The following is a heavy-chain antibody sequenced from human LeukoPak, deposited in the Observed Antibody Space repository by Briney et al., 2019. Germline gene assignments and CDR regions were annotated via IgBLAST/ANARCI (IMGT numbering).Heavy chain of an antibody. V-gene: IGHV3-23*01. D-gene: IGHD6-19*01. CDR2: ISGSGGST. CDR1: GFTFDDYA. J-gene: IGHJ4*02. Sequence: GRSLRLSCAASGFTFDDYAMHWVRQAPGKGLEWVSGISGSGGSTYYAESVKGRFTISRDNSKNTLYLQMNSLRADDTAVYYCAKWGHSSGWYFASPFDYWGQGTLVTVSS. CDR3: AKWGHSSGWYFASPFDY.